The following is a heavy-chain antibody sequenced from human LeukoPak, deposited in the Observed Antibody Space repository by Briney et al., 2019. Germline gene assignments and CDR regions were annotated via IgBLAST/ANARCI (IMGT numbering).Heavy chain of an antibody. J-gene: IGHJ4*02. CDR2: IIPIFGTA. Sequence: ASVKVSCKASGGTFSSYAISWVRQAPGQGLEWMGGIIPIFGTANYAQKFQGRVTITADKSTSTAYMELSSLRSEDTAVYYCARDSYDILTGYYGVDYWGQGTLVTVSS. CDR3: ARDSYDILTGYYGVDY. CDR1: GGTFSSYA. V-gene: IGHV1-69*06. D-gene: IGHD3-9*01.